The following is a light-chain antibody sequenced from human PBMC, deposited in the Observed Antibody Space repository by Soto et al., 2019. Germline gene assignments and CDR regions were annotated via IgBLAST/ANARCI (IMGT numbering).Light chain of an antibody. CDR2: DNS. CDR1: SSNIGANYD. CDR3: QSYDSSLSGSV. V-gene: IGLV1-40*01. J-gene: IGLJ2*01. Sequence: QSVLTQPPSVSGAPGQRVTISCTGSSSNIGANYDVHWYQQFPGTAPRLLIYDNSNRPSGVPDRFSGSKSGTSASLAITGLQAEDEADYYCQSYDSSLSGSVFGGGTKVTVL.